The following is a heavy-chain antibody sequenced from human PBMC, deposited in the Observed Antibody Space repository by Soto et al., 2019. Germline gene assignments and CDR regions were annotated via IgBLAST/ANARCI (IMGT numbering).Heavy chain of an antibody. CDR1: GNTFSNYY. CDR2: INPSGGHT. D-gene: IGHD2-21*02. Sequence: ASVKVSCKASGNTFSNYYIHWVQQAPVQGLEWMGTINPSGGHTTYAQKFLGRVTMTRDTSTSTRYMELTSLRSEDTAVYYCARGGHVVVVTAAFDYWGQGTLVTVSS. CDR3: ARGGHVVVVTAAFDY. V-gene: IGHV1-46*03. J-gene: IGHJ4*02.